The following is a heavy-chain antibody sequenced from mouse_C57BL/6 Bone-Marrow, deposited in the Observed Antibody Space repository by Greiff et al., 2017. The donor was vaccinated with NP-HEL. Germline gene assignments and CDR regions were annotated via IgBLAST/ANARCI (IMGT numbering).Heavy chain of an antibody. CDR1: GYSFTGYY. CDR2: INPSTGGT. CDR3: ARRGYGHWYFDV. D-gene: IGHD1-1*01. J-gene: IGHJ1*03. Sequence: EVQLQQSGPELVKPGASVKISCKASGYSFTGYYMNWVKQSPEKSLEWIGEINPSTGGTTYNQKFKAKATLTVDKSSSIAYMQLKSLTSEDSAVYYCARRGYGHWYFDVWGTGTTVTVSS. V-gene: IGHV1-42*01.